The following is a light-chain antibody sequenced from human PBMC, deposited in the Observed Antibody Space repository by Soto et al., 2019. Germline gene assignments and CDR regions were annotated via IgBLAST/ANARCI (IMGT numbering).Light chain of an antibody. CDR3: QQYTNWPPWT. J-gene: IGKJ1*01. V-gene: IGKV3-15*01. CDR1: QSVSSN. CDR2: GAS. Sequence: EIVMTQSPATLSVSPGERATLSCRASQSVSSNLAWYQQKPGQAPRLLIYGASTRATGIPARFSGSGSGTEFTLTISSLQSEDVAVYYCQQYTNWPPWTFGQGNKVEIK.